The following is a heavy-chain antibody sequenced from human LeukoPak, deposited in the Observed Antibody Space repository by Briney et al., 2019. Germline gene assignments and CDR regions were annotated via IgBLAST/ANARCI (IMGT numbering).Heavy chain of an antibody. D-gene: IGHD6-13*01. J-gene: IGHJ4*02. CDR2: ISDDGRHK. Sequence: GGSLRLSCAASGFTFNNYGIHYVRQAPGKGLEWVAVISDDGRHKNYADSVKGRFTISRDNSNNTLYLQMNSLRVEDTGVYYCAKDRETTASGTFDYWGQGTLVSVSS. V-gene: IGHV3-30*18. CDR1: GFTFNNYG. CDR3: AKDRETTASGTFDY.